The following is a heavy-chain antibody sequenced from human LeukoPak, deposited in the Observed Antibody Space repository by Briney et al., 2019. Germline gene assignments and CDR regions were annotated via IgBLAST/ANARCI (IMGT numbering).Heavy chain of an antibody. CDR1: GYSISSGYY. V-gene: IGHV4-38-2*02. J-gene: IGHJ4*02. CDR2: IYHSGST. D-gene: IGHD1-26*01. Sequence: SETLSLTCTVSGYSISSGYYWGWIRQPPGKGLEWIGSIYHSGSTYYNPSLKSRVTISVDTSKNQFSLKLSSVTAADTAVYYCAGSPPVGATTQGYWGQGTLVTVSS. CDR3: AGSPPVGATTQGY.